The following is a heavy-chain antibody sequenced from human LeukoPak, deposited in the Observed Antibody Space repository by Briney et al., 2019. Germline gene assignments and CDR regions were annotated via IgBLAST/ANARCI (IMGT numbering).Heavy chain of an antibody. D-gene: IGHD2-15*01. CDR3: AAITCSGGSCHNRNWFDP. J-gene: IGHJ5*02. CDR2: INPSGGST. CDR1: GYTFTSYY. Sequence: AASVKVSCKASGYTFTSYYMHWVRQAPGQGLEWMGIINPSGGSTIYAQKFEGRVTMTRDMSTSTVYMELRSLRSEDTAVYYCAAITCSGGSCHNRNWFDPWGQGTLVTVSS. V-gene: IGHV1-46*01.